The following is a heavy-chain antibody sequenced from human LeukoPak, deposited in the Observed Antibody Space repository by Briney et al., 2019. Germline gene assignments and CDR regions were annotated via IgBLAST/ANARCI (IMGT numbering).Heavy chain of an antibody. Sequence: GGSLRLSCAASGFTFSSYSMSWVRQAPGKGLEWVSSISGSGGSTYYADSVKGRFTISRDNAKNSLYLQMNSLRAEDTALYYCARMHSVGIAAAGTYYWFDPWGQGTLVTVSS. CDR2: ISGSGGST. CDR3: ARMHSVGIAAAGTYYWFDP. D-gene: IGHD6-13*01. CDR1: GFTFSSYS. J-gene: IGHJ5*02. V-gene: IGHV3-23*01.